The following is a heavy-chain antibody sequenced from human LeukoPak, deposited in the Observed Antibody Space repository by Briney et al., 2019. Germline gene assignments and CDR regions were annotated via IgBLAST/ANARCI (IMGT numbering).Heavy chain of an antibody. CDR2: IWYDGSNK. CDR1: GFTFSNHG. CDR3: ARTGYGDYVYWFDL. Sequence: GRSLRLSCAASGFTFSNHGMHWVRQAPGKGLEWVSVIWYDGSNKYYADSVKGRFTISRDNSKNTLYLQMNSLRVEDTAVYYCARTGYGDYVYWFDLWGQGTLVTVSS. D-gene: IGHD4-17*01. J-gene: IGHJ5*02. V-gene: IGHV3-33*01.